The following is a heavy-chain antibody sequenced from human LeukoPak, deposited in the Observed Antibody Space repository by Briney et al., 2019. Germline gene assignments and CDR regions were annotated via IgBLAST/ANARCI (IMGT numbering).Heavy chain of an antibody. V-gene: IGHV3-23*01. J-gene: IGHJ4*02. Sequence: GGSLRLSCAASGFTFSNYAVSWARQAPGKGLEWVSANSGSGGSTYYADSVKGRFTISRDNSKNTLYLQMNSLRAEDTAVYYCTKGTIWLPFDYWGQGTLVTVSS. CDR1: GFTFSNYA. CDR2: NSGSGGST. CDR3: TKGTIWLPFDY. D-gene: IGHD5-18*01.